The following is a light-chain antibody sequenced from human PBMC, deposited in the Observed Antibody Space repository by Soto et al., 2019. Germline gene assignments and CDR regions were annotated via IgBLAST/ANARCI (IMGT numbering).Light chain of an antibody. J-gene: IGKJ4*01. CDR2: AAS. CDR3: QKCGIAPFT. CDR1: QGISNY. Sequence: DIQMTHAPSSLSASLGDRVTITCRASQGISNYLAWYQQKPGKVPKLLIYAASTLQSGVPSRFSGSGSGTDSTLTISSLQPEDVATYYCQKCGIAPFTFGGGTKVDVK. V-gene: IGKV1-27*01.